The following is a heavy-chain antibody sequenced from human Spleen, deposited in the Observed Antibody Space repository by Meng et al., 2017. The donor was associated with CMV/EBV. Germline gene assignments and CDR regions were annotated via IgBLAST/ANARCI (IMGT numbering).Heavy chain of an antibody. CDR2: IYPGDSDT. CDR3: TRHERLGPYCSDVSCYSLGDS. Sequence: GESLKISCKGSGYIFTNYWIGWVRQMPGKGLEWMGIIYPGDSDTRYSPSFQGQVTISADKSISTAYLQWSSVKASDTAMYYCTRHERLGPYCSDVSCYSLGDSWGQGTLVTVSS. CDR1: GYIFTNYW. D-gene: IGHD2-15*01. V-gene: IGHV5-51*01. J-gene: IGHJ4*02.